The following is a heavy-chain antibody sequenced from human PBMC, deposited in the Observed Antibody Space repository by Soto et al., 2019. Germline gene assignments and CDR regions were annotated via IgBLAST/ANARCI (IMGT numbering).Heavy chain of an antibody. J-gene: IGHJ4*02. CDR3: ARSMKASTTGAVYFDF. CDR2: IYPGDSDT. V-gene: IGHV5-51*01. D-gene: IGHD4-17*01. Sequence: PGESLKISCRGFGYTFTTLWIAWVRQMPGKGLEWMGIIYPGDSDTRYSPSFQGQVTISADKSINTAYLQWSSLKASDTSIYYCARSMKASTTGAVYFDFWGQGTLVTVSS. CDR1: GYTFTTLW.